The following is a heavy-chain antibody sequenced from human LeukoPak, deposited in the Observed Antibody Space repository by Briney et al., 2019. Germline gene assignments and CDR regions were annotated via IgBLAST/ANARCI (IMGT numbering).Heavy chain of an antibody. D-gene: IGHD3-3*01. CDR2: INSDGSMT. J-gene: IGHJ4*02. V-gene: IGHV3-74*01. CDR3: VRGTAFWNGVDY. Sequence: PGGSLRLSCAASGFTFSSYWMHWVRQAPGKGLVWVSRINSDGSMTNYADSVKGRFTISRDNANTLYLQMNGLRAEDTAVYCCVRGTAFWNGVDYWGQGTLVTVSS. CDR1: GFTFSSYW.